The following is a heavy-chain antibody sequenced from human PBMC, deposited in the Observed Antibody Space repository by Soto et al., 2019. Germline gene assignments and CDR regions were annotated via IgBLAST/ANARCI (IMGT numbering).Heavy chain of an antibody. V-gene: IGHV1-3*01. Sequence: QVQFVQSGAEVKKPGASVRVSCKASGYSFTSYAIHWLRQAPGQRPEWMGWISPGNGNTKYSENFQGRVTITRDTSASTAYMDLSSLRSEDTAVYYWTRTSFGVVTYGFDIWGQGTMVTVSS. J-gene: IGHJ3*02. CDR1: GYSFTSYA. CDR2: ISPGNGNT. D-gene: IGHD3-3*01. CDR3: TRTSFGVVTYGFDI.